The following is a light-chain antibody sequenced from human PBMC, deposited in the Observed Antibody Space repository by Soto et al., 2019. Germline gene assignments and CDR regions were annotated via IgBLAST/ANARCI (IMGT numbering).Light chain of an antibody. CDR2: GAF. CDR3: QQYGTLPPT. J-gene: IGKJ1*01. CDR1: QSVSFNY. V-gene: IGKV3-20*01. Sequence: EIVLTQSPGTLSLSPGERATLSCRASQSVSFNYVAWYQQRPGQAPRLLVRGAFNRVTGIPDRFIGSGSERDFTLTISRLEPEDFGVYFCQQYGTLPPTFGQGTKVDIK.